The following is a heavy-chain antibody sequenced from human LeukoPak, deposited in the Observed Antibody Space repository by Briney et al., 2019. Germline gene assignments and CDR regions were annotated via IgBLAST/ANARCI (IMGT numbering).Heavy chain of an antibody. J-gene: IGHJ3*02. D-gene: IGHD4-17*01. CDR3: ARCGTVTTGDAFDI. CDR1: GGSISSSSYY. CDR2: IYHSGST. V-gene: IGHV4-39*07. Sequence: SETLSLTCTVSGGSISSSSYYWGWIRQPPGKGLEWFGSIYHSGSTYYNPSLKSRVTISVDTSKNQFSLKLSSVTAADTAVYYCARCGTVTTGDAFDIWGQGTMVTVSS.